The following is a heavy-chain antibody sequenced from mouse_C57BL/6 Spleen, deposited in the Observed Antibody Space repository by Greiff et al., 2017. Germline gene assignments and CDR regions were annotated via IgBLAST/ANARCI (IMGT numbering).Heavy chain of an antibody. CDR1: GYTFTSYW. Sequence: QVQLKQPGAELVMPGASVKLSCKASGYTFTSYWMHWVKQRPGQGLEWIGEIDPSDSYTNYNQKFKGKSTLTRDKSSSTAYMQLSSLTSEDSAVYYCARKGLDYSNFDYWGQGTTLTVSS. CDR3: ARKGLDYSNFDY. D-gene: IGHD2-5*01. J-gene: IGHJ2*01. V-gene: IGHV1-69*01. CDR2: IDPSDSYT.